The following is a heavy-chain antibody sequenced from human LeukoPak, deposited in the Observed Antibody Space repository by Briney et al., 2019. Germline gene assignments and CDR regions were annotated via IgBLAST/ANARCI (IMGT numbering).Heavy chain of an antibody. CDR2: IIPIFGTA. V-gene: IGHV1-69*13. CDR1: GGTFSSYA. J-gene: IGHJ6*01. Sequence: GASVKVSYKASGGTFSSYAISWVRQAPGQGLEWMGGIIPIFGTANYAQKFQGRVTITADESTSTAYMELSSLRSEDTAVYYCARSFGAATNLHQLYYYYGMDVWGQGTTVTVSS. CDR3: ARSFGAATNLHQLYYYYGMDV. D-gene: IGHD2-2*01.